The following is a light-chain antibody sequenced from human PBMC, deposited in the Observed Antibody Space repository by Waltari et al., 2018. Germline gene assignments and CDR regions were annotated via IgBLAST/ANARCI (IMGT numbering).Light chain of an antibody. V-gene: IGLV2-8*01. CDR1: SSDVGGNDS. CDR3: SSYAGKYV. J-gene: IGLJ3*02. Sequence: QSALTQFPSASGSPGQSVTISCTGPSSDVGGNDSYTWYQKHPVKAPKAIIYEVDKRPSGVLDRFSGSKSGNTASLTVSGLQAEDEANYYCSSYAGKYVFGGGTKLTVL. CDR2: EVD.